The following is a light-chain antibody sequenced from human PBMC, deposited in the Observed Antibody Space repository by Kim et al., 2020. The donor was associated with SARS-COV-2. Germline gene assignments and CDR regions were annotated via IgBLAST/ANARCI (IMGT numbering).Light chain of an antibody. CDR3: LSFDSGVSALAL. V-gene: IGLV1-40*01. Sequence: QSVLTQPPSVSGAPGQRVTISCTGTRSNIGLGYDVHWYQQLPGTAPKLLIYANSQRPAGVPDRFSGSKSGTSASLAIAGLQAGDEADYYCLSFDSGVSALALFGGGTQLTVL. CDR1: RSNIGLGYD. J-gene: IGLJ2*01. CDR2: ANS.